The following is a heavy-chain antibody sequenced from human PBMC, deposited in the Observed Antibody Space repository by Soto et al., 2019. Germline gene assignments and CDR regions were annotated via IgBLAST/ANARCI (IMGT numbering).Heavy chain of an antibody. CDR3: AREAGYCSRTSCYRRAFDT. CDR2: VNTDGGTS. V-gene: IGHV3-74*03. J-gene: IGHJ3*02. D-gene: IGHD2-2*01. Sequence: EVQLVESGGDLVRPGGSLRISCAASGFTFSGHWMHWVRQVPGKGLEWVSRVNTDGGTSAYADSVKGRFTISRENAKNTLYLQMSGLRAEDAAVYYCAREAGYCSRTSCYRRAFDTWGQGTTVSVSS. CDR1: GFTFSGHW.